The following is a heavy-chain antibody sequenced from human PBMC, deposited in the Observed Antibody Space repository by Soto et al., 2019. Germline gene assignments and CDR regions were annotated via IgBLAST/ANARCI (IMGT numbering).Heavy chain of an antibody. V-gene: IGHV4-30-2*01. Sequence: QLQLQESGSGLVKPSQTLSLTCAVSGGSISSGGYSWSWIRQPPGKGLEWIGYIYHSGSTYYNPSLKSRVTISVDRSKNQFSLKLSSVTAADTAVYYCARARLDIAAAGPDFDYWGQGTLVTVSS. CDR2: IYHSGST. D-gene: IGHD6-13*01. J-gene: IGHJ4*02. CDR1: GGSISSGGYS. CDR3: ARARLDIAAAGPDFDY.